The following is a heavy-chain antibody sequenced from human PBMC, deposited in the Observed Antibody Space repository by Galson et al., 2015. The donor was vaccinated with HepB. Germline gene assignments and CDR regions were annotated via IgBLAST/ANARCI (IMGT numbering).Heavy chain of an antibody. CDR3: AKVPIERGVYHQDDAFDI. CDR1: GFTFSRYG. Sequence: SLRLSCAASGFTFSRYGMHWVRQAPGKGLEWVAVISYDGSNKYYADSVKGRFTISRDNSKNTLYLQMNSLRAEDTAVYYCAKVPIERGVYHQDDAFDIWGQGTIVTVSS. V-gene: IGHV3-30*18. CDR2: ISYDGSNK. J-gene: IGHJ3*02. D-gene: IGHD2-8*01.